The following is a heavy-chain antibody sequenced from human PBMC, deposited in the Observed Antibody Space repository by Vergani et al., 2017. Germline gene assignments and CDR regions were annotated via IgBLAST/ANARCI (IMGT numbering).Heavy chain of an antibody. CDR2: IIPIFGTA. CDR1: GGTFSSYV. D-gene: IGHD3-22*01. V-gene: IGHV1-69*12. Sequence: QVQLVQSGAEVKKPGSSVKVSCKASGGTFSSYVISWVRQAPGQGPEWMGGIIPIFGTANYAQKFQGRVTITADESTSTAYLELSSLRSEDTAVYYCARGSLYYYDTSGYPGGMDVWGQGTTVTVSS. CDR3: ARGSLYYYDTSGYPGGMDV. J-gene: IGHJ6*02.